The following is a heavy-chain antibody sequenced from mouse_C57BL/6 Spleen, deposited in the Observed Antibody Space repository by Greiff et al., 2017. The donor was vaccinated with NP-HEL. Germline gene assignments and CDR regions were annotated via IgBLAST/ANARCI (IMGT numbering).Heavy chain of an antibody. D-gene: IGHD1-1*01. CDR3: ARDLLLRQRYFDV. CDR1: GYAFSSYW. CDR2: IYPGDGDT. J-gene: IGHJ1*03. Sequence: VQLQQSGAELVKPGASVKISCKASGYAFSSYWMNWVKQRPGKGLEWIGQIYPGDGDTNYNGKFKGKATLTADKSSSTAYMQLSSLTSEDSAVYFCARDLLLRQRYFDVWGTGTTVTVSS. V-gene: IGHV1-80*01.